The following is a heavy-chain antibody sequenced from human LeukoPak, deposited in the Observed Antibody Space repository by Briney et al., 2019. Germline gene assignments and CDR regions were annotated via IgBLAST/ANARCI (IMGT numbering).Heavy chain of an antibody. J-gene: IGHJ4*02. Sequence: GGSLRLSCAASGFTSSSYSMNWVRQAPGKGLEWVSSISSSSSYIYYADSVKGRFTISRDNAKNSLYLQMNSLRAEDTAVYYCARDRSLYYGSGSYYDYWGQGTLVTVSS. CDR2: ISSSSSYI. CDR3: ARDRSLYYGSGSYYDY. V-gene: IGHV3-21*01. D-gene: IGHD3-10*01. CDR1: GFTSSSYS.